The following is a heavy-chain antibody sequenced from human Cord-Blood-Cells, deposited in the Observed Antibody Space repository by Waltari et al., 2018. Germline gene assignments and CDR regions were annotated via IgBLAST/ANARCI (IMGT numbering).Heavy chain of an antibody. CDR3: ARGGIAVAGPDFDY. Sequence: QVQLQQWGAGLLKPSETLSLTCAVYGGSFSGYYWSWIRQPPGKGLEGIGEINPRGSTNNNPSLKSRVTISVDTSKNQFSVKLSSVTAADTAVYYCARGGIAVAGPDFDYWGQGTLVTVSS. CDR2: INPRGST. J-gene: IGHJ4*02. D-gene: IGHD6-19*01. V-gene: IGHV4-34*01. CDR1: GGSFSGYY.